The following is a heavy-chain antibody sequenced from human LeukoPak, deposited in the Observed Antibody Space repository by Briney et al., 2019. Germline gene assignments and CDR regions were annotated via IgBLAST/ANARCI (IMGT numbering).Heavy chain of an antibody. CDR2: ISGSGGST. CDR3: AKDPPRVVPAAMRKDPFDP. V-gene: IGHV3-23*01. J-gene: IGHJ5*02. Sequence: GGSLRLSCAASGFTFSSCAMSWVRQAPGKGLEWVSAISGSGGSTYYADSVKGRFTISRDNSKNTLYLQMNSLRAEDTAVYYCAKDPPRVVPAAMRKDPFDPWGQGTLVTVSS. CDR1: GFTFSSCA. D-gene: IGHD2-2*01.